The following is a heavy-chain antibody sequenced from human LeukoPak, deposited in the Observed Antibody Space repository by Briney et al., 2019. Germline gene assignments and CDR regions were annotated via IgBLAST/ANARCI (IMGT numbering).Heavy chain of an antibody. D-gene: IGHD3-22*01. J-gene: IGHJ3*02. CDR2: ISSSGGGT. CDR1: GFIFTRNA. V-gene: IGHV3-23*01. Sequence: PGGSLRLSCAASGFIFTRNAMSWVRQAPGKGLEWVATISSSGGGTFYADSVKGRFTISRDNSKNTLYLQVESLRAEDTAVYYCANGHYYDSSGYRHDAFDIWGQGTMVTVSS. CDR3: ANGHYYDSSGYRHDAFDI.